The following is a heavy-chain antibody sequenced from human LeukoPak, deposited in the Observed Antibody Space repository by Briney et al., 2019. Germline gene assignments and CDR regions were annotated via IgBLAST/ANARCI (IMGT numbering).Heavy chain of an antibody. Sequence: PGGSLRLSCAASGFTFSNYGVHWVRQAPGKGLEWVALISYDGSNKDYADSVKGRFTISRDNSKSTLYLQMNSLRAEDTAVYYCAREDAFDIWGQGTMVTVSS. CDR3: AREDAFDI. V-gene: IGHV3-33*05. CDR1: GFTFSNYG. J-gene: IGHJ3*02. CDR2: ISYDGSNK.